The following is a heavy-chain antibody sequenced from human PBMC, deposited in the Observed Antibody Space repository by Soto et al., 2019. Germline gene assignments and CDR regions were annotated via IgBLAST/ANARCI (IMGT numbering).Heavy chain of an antibody. D-gene: IGHD2-2*01. CDR1: GGTFSSYA. CDR2: IIPIFGTA. V-gene: IGHV1-69*06. CDR3: AREGTVPAAANYYYYGMDV. Sequence: SVKVSCKASGGTFSSYAISWVRQAPGQGLEWMGGIIPIFGTANYAQKFQGRVTITADKSTSTAYMELSSLRSEDTAVYYCAREGTVPAAANYYYYGMDVWGQGTTATVSS. J-gene: IGHJ6*02.